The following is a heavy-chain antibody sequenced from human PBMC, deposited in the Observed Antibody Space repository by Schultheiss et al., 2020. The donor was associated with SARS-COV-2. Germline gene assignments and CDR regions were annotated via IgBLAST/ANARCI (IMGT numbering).Heavy chain of an antibody. D-gene: IGHD3-22*01. Sequence: SETLSLTCTVSGGSISSYYWSWIRQPPGKALEWIGYMDYSGTTKYNPSLKSRVTISVDTSKNQFSLKLSSVTAADTAVYYCARARYYYDSRGYIYYYYYGMDVWGQGTTVTVSS. CDR3: ARARYYYDSRGYIYYYYYGMDV. J-gene: IGHJ6*02. CDR1: GGSISSYY. V-gene: IGHV4-59*01. CDR2: MDYSGTT.